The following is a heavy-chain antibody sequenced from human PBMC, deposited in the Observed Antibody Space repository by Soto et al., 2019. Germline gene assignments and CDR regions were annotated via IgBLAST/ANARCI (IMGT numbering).Heavy chain of an antibody. CDR3: AGNLLTTVTTGNYYYYMDV. Sequence: PSETLSLTCTVSGGSISSYYWSWIRQPPGKGLEWIGYIYYSGSTNYNPSLKSRVTISVDTSKNQFSLKLSSVTAADTAVYYCAGNLLTTVTTGNYYYYMDVWGRGTTVTVSS. V-gene: IGHV4-59*08. CDR2: IYYSGST. J-gene: IGHJ6*03. D-gene: IGHD4-17*01. CDR1: GGSISSYY.